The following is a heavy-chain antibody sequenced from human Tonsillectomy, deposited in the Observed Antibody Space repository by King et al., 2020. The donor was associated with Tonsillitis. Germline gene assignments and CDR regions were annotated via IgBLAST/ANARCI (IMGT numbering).Heavy chain of an antibody. Sequence: VQLQESGPGLVKPSQTLSLSCTVSGGAISSGGYYWSWIRQHPGKGLEWIGYIYNSGSTYYNPSLRSRLTISADTSKNHFSLKLSSVTAADTAVYYCARDTGTPTMQNYFDPWGQGTLVTVSS. D-gene: IGHD1-7*01. V-gene: IGHV4-31*03. CDR3: ARDTGTPTMQNYFDP. CDR1: GGAISSGGYY. J-gene: IGHJ5*02. CDR2: IYNSGST.